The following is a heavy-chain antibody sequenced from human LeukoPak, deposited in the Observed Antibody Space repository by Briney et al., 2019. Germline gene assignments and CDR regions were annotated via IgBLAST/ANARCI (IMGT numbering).Heavy chain of an antibody. V-gene: IGHV4-30-4*01. CDR2: IYYSWST. J-gene: IGHJ4*02. CDR3: ASSYCSSTSCLKIFDY. D-gene: IGHD2-2*01. Sequence: SETLSLTCTVSGGSISSGDYYWSWIRQPPGKGLEWIGYIYYSWSTYYNPSLKSRVTISVDTSKNQFSLKLSSVTAADTAVYYCASSYCSSTSCLKIFDYWGQGTLVTVSS. CDR1: GGSISSGDYY.